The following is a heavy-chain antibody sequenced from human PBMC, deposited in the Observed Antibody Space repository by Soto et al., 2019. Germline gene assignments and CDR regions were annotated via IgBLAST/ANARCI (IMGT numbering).Heavy chain of an antibody. J-gene: IGHJ4*02. V-gene: IGHV4-39*07. CDR3: ARDQWKYFAY. CDR2: IYYSGST. D-gene: IGHD1-1*01. CDR1: GGSISSSSYY. Sequence: SETLSLTCTVSGGSISSSSYYWGWIRQPPGKGLEWIGSIYYSGSTYYNPSLKSRVTISVDTSKNQFSLKLSSVTAADTAVYYCARDQWKYFAYCGQGTLVPVSS.